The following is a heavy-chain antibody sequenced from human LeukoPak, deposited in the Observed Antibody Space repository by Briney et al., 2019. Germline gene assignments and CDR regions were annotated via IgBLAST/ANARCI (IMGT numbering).Heavy chain of an antibody. J-gene: IGHJ4*02. D-gene: IGHD6-13*01. Sequence: GASVKVSCKASGYTFTVYYIHWLRQAPGQGPEWLGWINPNNGGTLYAQKFQGGVTMTRDTSISAVYMELNRLTADDTAVYYCARGVATAGAKFFDYWGQGTLVTVSS. CDR2: INPNNGGT. CDR1: GYTFTVYY. V-gene: IGHV1-2*02. CDR3: ARGVATAGAKFFDY.